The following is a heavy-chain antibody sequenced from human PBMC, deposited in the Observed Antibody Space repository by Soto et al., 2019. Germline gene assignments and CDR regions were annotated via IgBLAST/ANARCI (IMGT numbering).Heavy chain of an antibody. CDR2: MNPNSGNT. D-gene: IGHD3-3*01. Sequence: GASVTVSCKDSVYTFNSYGISWVRQAHEQGLEWMGWMNPNSGNTGYAQKFQGRVTMTRNTSISTAYMELSSLRSEDTAVYYCARGGGNYDFWSGYYVYMDVWGKGTTVTVSS. V-gene: IGHV1-8*02. CDR1: VYTFNSYG. CDR3: ARGGGNYDFWSGYYVYMDV. J-gene: IGHJ6*03.